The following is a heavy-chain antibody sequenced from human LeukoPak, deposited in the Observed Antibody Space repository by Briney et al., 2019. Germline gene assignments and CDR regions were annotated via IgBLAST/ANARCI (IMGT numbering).Heavy chain of an antibody. CDR2: FDPEDGET. J-gene: IGHJ1*01. CDR3: AATTVTTLHFQH. Sequence: ASVKVSCKVSGYTLTQLSMHWVRQAPGKGLEWMGGFDPEDGETIYAQKLQGRVNMTEDTSKDTAYMELSSLRSEDTAVYYCAATTVTTLHFQHWGQGTLVTVSS. V-gene: IGHV1-24*01. D-gene: IGHD4-17*01. CDR1: GYTLTQLS.